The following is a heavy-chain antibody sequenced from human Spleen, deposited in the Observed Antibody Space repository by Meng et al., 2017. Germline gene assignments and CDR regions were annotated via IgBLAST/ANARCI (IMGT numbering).Heavy chain of an antibody. CDR3: ARGPTTMAHDFDY. D-gene: IGHD4-11*01. V-gene: IGHV4-34*01. CDR2: INHSGST. J-gene: IGHJ4*02. CDR1: GGSFSDYY. Sequence: QVQLKQWGAGLLKPSETLSLTCVVSGGSFSDYYWSWIRQPPGKGLEWIGEINHSGSTNYNPSLKSRVTISVDTSKNQFSLKLSSVTAADTAVYYCARGPTTMAHDFDYWGQGTLVTVSS.